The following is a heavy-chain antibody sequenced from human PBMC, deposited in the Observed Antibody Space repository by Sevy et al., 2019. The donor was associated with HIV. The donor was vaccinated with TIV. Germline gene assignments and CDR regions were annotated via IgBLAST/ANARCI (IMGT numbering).Heavy chain of an antibody. Sequence: SETLSLTCTVSGGSISSYYWSWIRQPPGKGLEWIGYIYYSGSTNYNPSLKSRVTISVDTSKNQFFLKLSSVTAADTAVYYCARGIRGYSYGAFDYWGQGTLVTVSS. V-gene: IGHV4-59*01. CDR1: GGSISSYY. J-gene: IGHJ4*02. CDR3: ARGIRGYSYGAFDY. CDR2: IYYSGST. D-gene: IGHD5-18*01.